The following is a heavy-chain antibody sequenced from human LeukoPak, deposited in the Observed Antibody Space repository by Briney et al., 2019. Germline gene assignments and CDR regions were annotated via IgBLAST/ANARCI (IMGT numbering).Heavy chain of an antibody. CDR3: ARAPYDSNGYYGTLDF. CDR1: GGFISTYY. V-gene: IGHV4-4*07. D-gene: IGHD3-22*01. Sequence: SETLPLTCTVSGGFISTYYWTWIRQTAGKGLEWIGRTSTSGSTNYKSSLKSRLTMSIDTSKNQFSLKLNSVTAADTAVYYCARAPYDSNGYYGTLDFWGQGILVTVSS. J-gene: IGHJ4*02. CDR2: TSTSGST.